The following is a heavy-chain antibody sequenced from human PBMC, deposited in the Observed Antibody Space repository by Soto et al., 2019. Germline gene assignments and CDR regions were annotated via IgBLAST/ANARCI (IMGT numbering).Heavy chain of an antibody. V-gene: IGHV4-39*02. CDR1: GGSLSIGSFF. Sequence: PSETLSLTCTVSGGSLSIGSFFWCWIRHPPGKGLEWIGHIYFTGTSSYSPSLKSRVTMFVDTSKNNFSLRLTSVTAADTAVYYCVRREAVAGSQFDFWGQGTLVTVSS. CDR2: IYFTGTS. CDR3: VRREAVAGSQFDF. J-gene: IGHJ4*02. D-gene: IGHD6-19*01.